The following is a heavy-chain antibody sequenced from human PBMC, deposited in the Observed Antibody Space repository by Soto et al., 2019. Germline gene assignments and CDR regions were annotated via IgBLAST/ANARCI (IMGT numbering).Heavy chain of an antibody. CDR3: ARLLYHSRGDIWVFDP. D-gene: IGHD3-22*01. CDR2: VGADGIRT. V-gene: IGHV3-23*01. CDR1: GFSFNNYA. Sequence: SGGSLRLSCAASGFSFNNYAMSWVRQAPGKGLEWVSAVGADGIRTYYTDSVKGRFTISRDNSKNTLFLQMNSLRAEDTAVYYCARLLYHSRGDIWVFDPWGRGTLVTVSS. J-gene: IGHJ5*02.